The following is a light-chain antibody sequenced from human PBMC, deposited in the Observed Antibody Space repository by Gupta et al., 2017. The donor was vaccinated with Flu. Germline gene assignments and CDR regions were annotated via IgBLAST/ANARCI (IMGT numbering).Light chain of an antibody. V-gene: IGKV3-11*01. Sequence: EIVFTESPATLSSSPGERATISCRASQSVSSYLAWYQQKPGQAPRLLIYDASTWATGIPARFSGSGSGTDFTLTISSLEPEDFAVYYCQQSSNWPLTFGRGTKVDIK. CDR3: QQSSNWPLT. CDR2: DAS. CDR1: QSVSSY. J-gene: IGKJ4*01.